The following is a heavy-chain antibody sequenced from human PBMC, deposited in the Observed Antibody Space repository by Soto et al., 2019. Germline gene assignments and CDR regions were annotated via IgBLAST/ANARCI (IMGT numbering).Heavy chain of an antibody. CDR3: AKDPGASSDWHGGLY. V-gene: IGHV3-23*01. J-gene: IGHJ4*02. D-gene: IGHD6-19*01. CDR1: GFTFSSYA. CDR2: ISGSGGST. Sequence: GGSLSLSSAASGFTFSSYAMSWVRQAPGKGLEWVSAISGSGGSTYYADSVKGRFTISRDNSKNTLYLQMNSLRAEDTAVYYCAKDPGASSDWHGGLYWGQGTLVTVSS.